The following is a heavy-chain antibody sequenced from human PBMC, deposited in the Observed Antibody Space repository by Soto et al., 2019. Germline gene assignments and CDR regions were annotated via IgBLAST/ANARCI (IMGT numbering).Heavy chain of an antibody. CDR1: GFTFSSYA. Sequence: GGSLRLSCAASGFTFSSYAMSWVRQAPGKGLEWVSAISGSGGSTYYADSVKGRFTISRDNSKNTLYLQMNSLRAEDTAVYYCARRSIVVVVAATGGDDYWGQGTLVTVSS. CDR2: ISGSGGST. D-gene: IGHD2-15*01. J-gene: IGHJ4*02. CDR3: ARRSIVVVVAATGGDDY. V-gene: IGHV3-23*01.